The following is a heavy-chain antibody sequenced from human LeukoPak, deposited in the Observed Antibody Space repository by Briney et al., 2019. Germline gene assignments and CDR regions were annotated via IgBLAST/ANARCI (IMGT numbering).Heavy chain of an antibody. CDR3: ARYLVGTMEDY. V-gene: IGHV4-39*07. J-gene: IGHJ4*02. D-gene: IGHD5-12*01. CDR2: IYYRGSTYSGST. Sequence: HPSETLPLTCTVSGASITTNTYYWGWIRQPPGKGLEWIGSIYYRGSTYSGSTSYNPSLKSRVTISGDTSMNQFSLMVTSLTAADTAVYYCARYLVGTMEDYWGQGTLVTVSS. CDR1: GASITTNTYY.